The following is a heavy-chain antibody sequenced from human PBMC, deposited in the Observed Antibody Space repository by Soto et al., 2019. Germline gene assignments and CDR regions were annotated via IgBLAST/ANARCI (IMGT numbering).Heavy chain of an antibody. CDR1: GYTFTSYA. V-gene: IGHV1-3*01. D-gene: IGHD6-13*01. J-gene: IGHJ4*02. CDR2: INAGNGNT. CDR3: ARDPPPRRYSSTSNFDY. Sequence: GASVKVSCKASGYTFTSYAMHWVRQAPGQRLEWMGWINAGNGNTKYSQKFQGRVTITRDTSASTGYMELRSLRSEDTAVYYCARDPPPRRYSSTSNFDYWGQGTLVTVSS.